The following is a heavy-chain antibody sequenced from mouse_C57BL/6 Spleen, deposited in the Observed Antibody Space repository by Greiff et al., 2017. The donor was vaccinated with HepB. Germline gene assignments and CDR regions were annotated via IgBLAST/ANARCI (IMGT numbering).Heavy chain of an antibody. CDR3: TRGITTVVPYFDY. CDR1: GFTFSSYA. J-gene: IGHJ2*01. CDR2: ISSGGDYI. D-gene: IGHD1-1*01. Sequence: EVQGVESGEGLVKPGGSLKLSCAASGFTFSSYAMSWVRQTPEKRLEWVAYISSGGDYIYYADTVKGRFTISRDNARNTLYLQMSSLKSEDTAMYYCTRGITTVVPYFDYWGQGTTLTVSS. V-gene: IGHV5-9-1*02.